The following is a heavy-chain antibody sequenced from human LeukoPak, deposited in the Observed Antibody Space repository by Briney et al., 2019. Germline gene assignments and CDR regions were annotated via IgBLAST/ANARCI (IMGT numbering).Heavy chain of an antibody. CDR1: GGTFSSYA. Sequence: ASVKVSCKASGGTFSSYAISWVRQAPGQGLEWMGGIIPIFGTANYAQKFQGRVTMTEDTSTDTAYMELSSLRSEDTAVYYCATGYYYDSGGYSAPFDYWGQGTLVTVSS. CDR3: ATGYYYDSGGYSAPFDY. J-gene: IGHJ4*02. CDR2: IIPIFGTA. V-gene: IGHV1-69*06. D-gene: IGHD3-22*01.